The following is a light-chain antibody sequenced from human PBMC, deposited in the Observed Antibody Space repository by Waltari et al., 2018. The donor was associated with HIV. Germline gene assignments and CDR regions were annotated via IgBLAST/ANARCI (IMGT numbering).Light chain of an antibody. CDR1: QSVLFTSNKKNY. Sequence: DVFMTQSLDALVGSLGDGVTLNCKSSQSVLFTSNKKNYMAWYQQKPGQPPRLLVYWASTREYGVPARFSGSGSGTNFTLTISSLQAEDAAIYYCQQYFMTPPTFGQGTKVEI. CDR2: WAS. J-gene: IGKJ1*01. V-gene: IGKV4-1*01. CDR3: QQYFMTPPT.